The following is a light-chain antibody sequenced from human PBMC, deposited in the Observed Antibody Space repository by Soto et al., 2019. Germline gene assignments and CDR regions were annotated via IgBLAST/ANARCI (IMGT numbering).Light chain of an antibody. CDR2: QAS. CDR3: QLYSVYSSWT. V-gene: IGKV1-5*03. CDR1: ESISRW. Sequence: DIDMSHSPSTLSASVLYRVTITFRSSESISRWLAWYQQKPGKVPKLLIYQASSLESGVPSRFSGSGSGTEFTLTISSLQTEDFATYYCQLYSVYSSWTFGQGTKVDIK. J-gene: IGKJ1*01.